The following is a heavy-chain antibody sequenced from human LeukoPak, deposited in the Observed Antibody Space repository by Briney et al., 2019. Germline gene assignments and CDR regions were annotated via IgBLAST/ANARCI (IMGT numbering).Heavy chain of an antibody. V-gene: IGHV3-30*02. D-gene: IGHD2-15*01. J-gene: IGHJ4*02. CDR1: GFTFSSYG. CDR2: IRYDGSNK. Sequence: PGGSPRLSCAASGFTFSSYGMHWVRQAPGKGLEWVAFIRYDGSNKYYADSVKGRFTISRDNSKNTLYLQMNSLRAEDTAVYYCAKDSYEYCSGGSCYSPNYFDYWGQGTLVTVSS. CDR3: AKDSYEYCSGGSCYSPNYFDY.